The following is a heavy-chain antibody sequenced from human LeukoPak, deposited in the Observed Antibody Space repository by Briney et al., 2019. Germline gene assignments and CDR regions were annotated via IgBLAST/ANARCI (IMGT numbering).Heavy chain of an antibody. CDR2: IYYSGST. V-gene: IGHV4-30-4*08. CDR1: GGSISSGDYY. Sequence: SETLSLTCTVSGGSISSGDYYWSWVRQPPGKGLEWIGYIYYSGSTYYNPSLKSRVTISVDTSKNQFSLKLSSVTAADTAVYYCARGQYYDSSGYAFDIWGQGTMVTVSS. J-gene: IGHJ3*02. D-gene: IGHD3-22*01. CDR3: ARGQYYDSSGYAFDI.